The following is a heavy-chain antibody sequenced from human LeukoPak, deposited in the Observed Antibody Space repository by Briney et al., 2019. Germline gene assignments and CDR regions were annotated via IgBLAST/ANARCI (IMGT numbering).Heavy chain of an antibody. J-gene: IGHJ4*02. CDR3: ARGQGGGLFEY. V-gene: IGHV4-4*07. Sequence: SETLSLTCTVSGGSISSYYWNWIRQPAGKGLEWIGRVYTSGSTNYNPSLKSRVTMSIDTSKNQFSLNLSSVTAADTAVYYCARGQGGGLFEYWGQGTLGTVSS. CDR1: GGSISSYY. CDR2: VYTSGST. D-gene: IGHD3/OR15-3a*01.